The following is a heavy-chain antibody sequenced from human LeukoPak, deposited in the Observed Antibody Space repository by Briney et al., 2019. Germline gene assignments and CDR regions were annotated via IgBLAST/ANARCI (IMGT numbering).Heavy chain of an antibody. Sequence: SETLSLTCTVSGGSISSYYWSWIRQPPGKGLEWIGYIYYSGSTNYNPSLKSRVTISVDTSKNQFSLKLSSVTAADTAVYYCARLNYYDSSGYILQRAFDIWGQGTMVTVSS. CDR3: ARLNYYDSSGYILQRAFDI. J-gene: IGHJ3*02. D-gene: IGHD3-22*01. CDR1: GGSISSYY. V-gene: IGHV4-59*01. CDR2: IYYSGST.